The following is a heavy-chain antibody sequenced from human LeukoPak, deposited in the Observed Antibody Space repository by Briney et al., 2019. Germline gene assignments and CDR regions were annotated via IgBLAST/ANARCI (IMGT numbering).Heavy chain of an antibody. Sequence: PVASVKVSCKASGYTFTRYYMHWVRQAPGQGLEWMGIIDPSGVSTSYAQNFQGRVTMTRDMSTSTVYMELSSLRSEDTAVYYCARVPPNSSGYYSDYWGQGTLVTVSS. V-gene: IGHV1-46*01. CDR2: IDPSGVST. D-gene: IGHD3-22*01. J-gene: IGHJ4*02. CDR1: GYTFTRYY. CDR3: ARVPPNSSGYYSDY.